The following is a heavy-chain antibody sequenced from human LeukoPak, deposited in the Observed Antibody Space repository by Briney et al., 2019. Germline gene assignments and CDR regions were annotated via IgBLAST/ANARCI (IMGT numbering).Heavy chain of an antibody. D-gene: IGHD2-2*01. CDR1: GGSISSSSYY. CDR3: AKGYCRGNSCYDDRGAFDY. V-gene: IGHV4-39*01. Sequence: SETLSLTCTVSGGSISSSSYYWGWIRQPPGKGLEWIGSIYYSGYTYYNPSLESRVTISVDTSKNQFSLKLSSVTAADTAVYYCAKGYCRGNSCYDDRGAFDYWGQGTLVTVSS. CDR2: IYYSGYT. J-gene: IGHJ4*02.